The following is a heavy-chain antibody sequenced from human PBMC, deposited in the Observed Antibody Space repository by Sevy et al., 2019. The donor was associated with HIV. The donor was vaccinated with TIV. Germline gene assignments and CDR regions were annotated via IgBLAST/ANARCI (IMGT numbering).Heavy chain of an antibody. Sequence: GGSLRLSCAASGFTVSSNYMSWVRQAPGKGLEWVSVIYSGGSTYYADSVKGRFTISRDNSKNALYLQMNSLRAEDTAVYYCARVLRGRAAGTLYFDYWGQGTLVTVSS. CDR2: IYSGGST. J-gene: IGHJ4*02. CDR3: ARVLRGRAAGTLYFDY. V-gene: IGHV3-53*01. CDR1: GFTVSSNY. D-gene: IGHD6-13*01.